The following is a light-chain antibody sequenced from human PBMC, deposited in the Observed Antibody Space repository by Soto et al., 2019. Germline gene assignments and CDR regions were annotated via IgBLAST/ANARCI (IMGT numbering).Light chain of an antibody. CDR1: QSVSSN. J-gene: IGKJ4*01. CDR3: QQYTKWPLS. Sequence: EIVMTQSPATLSVSPGERATLSCRASQSVSSNLAWYQQKPGQAPRLLIYVTSTRATGIPARFSDSGSGTDFTLTITTLQSEDFAVYYCQQYTKWPLSFGGGTKVEIK. V-gene: IGKV3-15*01. CDR2: VTS.